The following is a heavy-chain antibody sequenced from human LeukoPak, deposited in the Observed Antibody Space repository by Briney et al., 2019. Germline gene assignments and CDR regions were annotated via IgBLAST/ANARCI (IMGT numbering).Heavy chain of an antibody. D-gene: IGHD1-26*01. J-gene: IGHJ4*02. CDR1: GFTFSGYG. CDR3: ARRQSGTYSIDY. CDR2: IWSDGSDK. Sequence: AGGSLRLSCAASGFTFSGYGMHWVRQAPGKGLEWVALIWSDGSDKYYADSVKGRFTISRDNSKNTLYLHMNSLRAEDTAVYHCARRQSGTYSIDYWGQGTLVTVSS. V-gene: IGHV3-33*01.